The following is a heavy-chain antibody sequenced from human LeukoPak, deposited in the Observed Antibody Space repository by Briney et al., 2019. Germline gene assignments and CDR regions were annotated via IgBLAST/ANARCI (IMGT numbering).Heavy chain of an antibody. D-gene: IGHD5-12*01. Sequence: GGSLRLSCAASGFTFSSYSMNWVRQAPGKGLEWVSATNGGGGSTYYPDSVRGRYTISRDNSKNTLYLQMSSLRAEDTALYYCAKVVNSGYYYYFDYWGQGTLVTVSS. J-gene: IGHJ4*02. V-gene: IGHV3-23*01. CDR1: GFTFSSYS. CDR2: TNGGGGST. CDR3: AKVVNSGYYYYFDY.